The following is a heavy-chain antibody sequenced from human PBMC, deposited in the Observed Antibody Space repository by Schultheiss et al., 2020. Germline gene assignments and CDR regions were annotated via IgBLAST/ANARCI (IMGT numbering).Heavy chain of an antibody. V-gene: IGHV4-61*02. Sequence: SETLSLTCTVSGGSISSGSYYWSWIRQPAGKGLEWIGRIYTSGSTNYNPSLKSRVTISVDTSKNQFSLKLSSVTAADTAVYYCARVSSSSRGNYYYYGMDVCGQGTTVTVSS. CDR3: ARVSSSSRGNYYYYGMDV. CDR2: IYTSGST. CDR1: GGSISSGSYY. D-gene: IGHD6-6*01. J-gene: IGHJ6*02.